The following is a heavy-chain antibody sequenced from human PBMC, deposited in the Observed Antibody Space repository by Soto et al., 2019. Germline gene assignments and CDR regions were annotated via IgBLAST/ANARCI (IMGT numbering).Heavy chain of an antibody. CDR1: GYAFTSYG. J-gene: IGHJ4*01. V-gene: IGHV1-18*01. D-gene: IGHD1-7*01. CDR2: ISAYNGNT. CDR3: ARPGDGNYGDPYYVDY. Sequence: ASVKVSCKASGYAFTSYGISWVRQAPGQGLEWMGWISAYNGNTNYAQKLQGRVTMTTDTSTSTDYMKQRSRRSDDTAVYYCARPGDGNYGDPYYVDYWG.